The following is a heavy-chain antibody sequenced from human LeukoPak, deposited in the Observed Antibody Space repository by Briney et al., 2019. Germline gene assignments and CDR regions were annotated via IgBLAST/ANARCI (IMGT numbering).Heavy chain of an antibody. CDR2: INHGGYT. D-gene: IGHD3-22*01. J-gene: IGHJ5*02. CDR3: ARDGWSYDSSGYYYVNWFDP. Sequence: PSETLSLTCAVYGGSFSGYYWSWIRQPPGKGLEWIGEINHGGYTNYNPSLKSRVTISVDTSKNQFSLKLSSVTVADTSVYYCARDGWSYDSSGYYYVNWFDPWGQGTLVTVSS. V-gene: IGHV4-34*01. CDR1: GGSFSGYY.